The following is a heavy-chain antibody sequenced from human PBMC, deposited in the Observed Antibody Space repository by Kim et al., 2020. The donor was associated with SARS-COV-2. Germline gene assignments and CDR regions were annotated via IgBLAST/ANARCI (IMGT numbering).Heavy chain of an antibody. CDR1: GYTLTNFA. CDR3: ATQTYYYGSGTYLYYYYAM. V-gene: IGHV1-3*01. J-gene: IGHJ6*01. CDR2: INAGNGNT. Sequence: ASVKVSCKASGYTLTNFAMHWVRQAPGQRLEWMGWINAGNGNTKYSQRFQDRVTITRDTSANTAYMELSSLRSEDTAVYYCATQTYYYGSGTYLYYYYAM. D-gene: IGHD3-10*01.